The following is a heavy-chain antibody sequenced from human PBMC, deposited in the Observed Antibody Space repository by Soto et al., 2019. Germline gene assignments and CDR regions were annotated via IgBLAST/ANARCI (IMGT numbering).Heavy chain of an antibody. CDR1: GFTVSSNY. CDR2: IYSGGST. D-gene: IGHD6-13*01. Sequence: GGSLRLSCAASGFTVSSNYMSWVRQAPGKGLEWVSVIYSGGSTYYADSVKGRFTISRHNSKNTLYLQMNSLRAEDTAVYYCARVPRISAAGIPDSSDYWGQGTLVTVSS. CDR3: ARVPRISAAGIPDSSDY. J-gene: IGHJ4*02. V-gene: IGHV3-53*04.